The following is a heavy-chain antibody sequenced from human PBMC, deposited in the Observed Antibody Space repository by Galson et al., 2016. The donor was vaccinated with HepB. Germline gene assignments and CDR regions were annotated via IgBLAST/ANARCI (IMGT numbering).Heavy chain of an antibody. Sequence: ASGFTFNSHKMQWVRQAPGKGLEWLSDISGSGYIIQYADSVKGRFTTSRDNAKNSLFLQMNSLRDEDTAVYYCAREGAYSGNDFGGGFDFWGQGTLVTVSS. CDR1: GFTFNSHK. V-gene: IGHV3-48*02. J-gene: IGHJ4*02. D-gene: IGHD5-12*01. CDR2: ISGSGYII. CDR3: AREGAYSGNDFGGGFDF.